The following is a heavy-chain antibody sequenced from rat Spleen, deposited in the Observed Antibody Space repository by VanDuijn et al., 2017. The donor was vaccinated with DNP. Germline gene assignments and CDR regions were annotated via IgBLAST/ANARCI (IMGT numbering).Heavy chain of an antibody. Sequence: EVQLQESGPGLVKPSHSLSLTCSVTGFSITTNYWGWIRKFPGNEMEWMGYINYSGSTSYNPSLRSRISITRDTSKNQFFLQVNSVTTEDTATYYCARWDHYIGFAYWGQGTLVTVSS. CDR2: INYSGST. J-gene: IGHJ3*01. D-gene: IGHD1-1*01. CDR3: ARWDHYIGFAY. V-gene: IGHV3-1*01. CDR1: GFSITTNY.